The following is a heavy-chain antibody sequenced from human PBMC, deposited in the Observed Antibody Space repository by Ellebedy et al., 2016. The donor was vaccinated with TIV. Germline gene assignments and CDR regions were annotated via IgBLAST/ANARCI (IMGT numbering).Heavy chain of an antibody. CDR2: INPNSGGT. CDR3: ATEVYSSGWHWVVHFDY. V-gene: IGHV1-2*02. CDR1: GYTFTGYY. D-gene: IGHD6-19*01. J-gene: IGHJ4*02. Sequence: AASVKVSCKASGYTFTGYYMHWVRQAPGQGLEWMGWINPNSGGTNYAQKFQGRVTMTRDTSISTAYMELSGLRSDDTAVYYCATEVYSSGWHWVVHFDYWGQGTLVTVSS.